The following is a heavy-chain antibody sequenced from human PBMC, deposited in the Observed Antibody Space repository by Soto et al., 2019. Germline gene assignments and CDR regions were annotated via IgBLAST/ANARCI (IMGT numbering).Heavy chain of an antibody. Sequence: QVQLVESGGGVVQPGRSLRLSCAASGFIFSSYGMHWVRQAPGKGLEWVAVIWYDGSNKYYADTVKGRFTISRDNSKNTLYLQMNSLRAEDTAVYYCARDSLFLTDSSGYPKDYLDYWGQGTLVTVSS. V-gene: IGHV3-33*01. CDR3: ARDSLFLTDSSGYPKDYLDY. D-gene: IGHD3-22*01. CDR2: IWYDGSNK. J-gene: IGHJ4*02. CDR1: GFIFSSYG.